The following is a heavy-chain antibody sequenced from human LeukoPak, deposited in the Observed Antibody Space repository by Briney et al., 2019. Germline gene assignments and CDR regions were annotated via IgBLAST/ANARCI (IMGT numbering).Heavy chain of an antibody. CDR2: IYYSGST. CDR3: AREYSSSSGYYYYIDV. J-gene: IGHJ6*03. V-gene: IGHV4-31*03. D-gene: IGHD6-6*01. Sequence: PSQTLSLTCTVSGGSISSGGYYWSWIRQHPGKGLEWIGYIYYSGSTYYNPSLKSRVTISVDTSKNQFSLKLSSVTAADTAVYYCAREYSSSSGYYYYIDVWGKGTTVTVSS. CDR1: GGSISSGGYY.